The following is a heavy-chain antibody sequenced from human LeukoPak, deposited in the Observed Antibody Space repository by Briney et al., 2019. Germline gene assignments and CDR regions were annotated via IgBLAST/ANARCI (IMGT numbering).Heavy chain of an antibody. CDR2: IYTSGST. V-gene: IGHV4-4*07. CDR1: GGSISSYY. D-gene: IGHD1-26*01. J-gene: IGHJ5*02. CDR3: ARDPIVGATLGLFDP. Sequence: KPSETPSLTCTVSGGSISSYYWSWIRQPAGKGLEWIGRIYTSGSTNYNPSLKSRVTMSVDTSKNQFSLKLSSVTAADTAVYYCARDPIVGATLGLFDPWGQGTLVTVSP.